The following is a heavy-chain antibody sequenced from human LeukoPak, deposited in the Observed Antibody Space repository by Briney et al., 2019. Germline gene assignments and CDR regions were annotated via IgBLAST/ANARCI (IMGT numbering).Heavy chain of an antibody. CDR3: AKDQMTTVVECLDY. V-gene: IGHV3-23*01. CDR2: ISGSGGST. Sequence: GGSLRPSCAASGFTFTSYAIGSVRQAPGKGLEWVSAISGSGGSTYYADSVKGRFTISRDNSKNTLYLQMNSLRAEDTAVYYCAKDQMTTVVECLDYWGQGTLVTVSS. J-gene: IGHJ4*02. CDR1: GFTFTSYA. D-gene: IGHD4-23*01.